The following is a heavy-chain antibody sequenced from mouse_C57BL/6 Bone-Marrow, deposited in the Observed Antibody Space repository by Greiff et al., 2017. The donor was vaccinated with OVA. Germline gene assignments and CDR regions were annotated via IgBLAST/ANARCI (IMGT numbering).Heavy chain of an antibody. CDR2: IYPGGGYT. J-gene: IGHJ2*01. D-gene: IGHD3-3*01. Sequence: QVQLKQSGAELVRPGTSVKMSCKASGYTFTNYWIGWAKQRPGHGLEWIGDIYPGGGYTNYNEKFKGKATLTADKSSSTAYMQFSSLTSEDSAIYYCARSGTGDFDYWGQGTTLTVSS. CDR1: GYTFTNYW. CDR3: ARSGTGDFDY. V-gene: IGHV1-63*01.